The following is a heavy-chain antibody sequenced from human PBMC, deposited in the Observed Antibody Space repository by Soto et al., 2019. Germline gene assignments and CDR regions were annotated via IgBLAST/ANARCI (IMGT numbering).Heavy chain of an antibody. CDR3: ARRRYYYFDY. Sequence: KPSETLSLTCTVSGGSISSSIYYWDWIRQPPGKGLEWIGSIYYSGSTYYNPSLKSRVTISVDTSKNQFSLKLSSVTAADTAVYYCARRRYYYFDYWGQGTLVTVSS. D-gene: IGHD5-18*01. CDR2: IYYSGST. J-gene: IGHJ4*02. CDR1: GGSISSSIYY. V-gene: IGHV4-39*01.